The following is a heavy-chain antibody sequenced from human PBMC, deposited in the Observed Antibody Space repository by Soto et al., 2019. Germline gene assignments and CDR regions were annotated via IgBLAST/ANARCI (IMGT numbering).Heavy chain of an antibody. CDR3: ARDGYSGRSDGFDI. CDR1: GFTFGAYT. J-gene: IGHJ3*02. CDR2: LSSDGNNE. Sequence: QVQLVESGGGVVQPGRSLRLSCAASGFTFGAYTMLCVRQPPGKGLERVAVLSSDGNNERYTGPVKCRFTGSRDNSKSALYLQMTSLKSEDTAVYYCARDGYSGRSDGFDIWGQGTMVTVSS. D-gene: IGHD1-26*01. V-gene: IGHV3-30-3*01.